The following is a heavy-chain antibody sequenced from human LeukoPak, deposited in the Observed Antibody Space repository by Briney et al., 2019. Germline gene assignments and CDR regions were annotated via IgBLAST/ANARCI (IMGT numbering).Heavy chain of an antibody. V-gene: IGHV3-11*03. CDR2: ISGNSYYT. Sequence: VGSLRLSCSASAFTFSDYYMSWVRQAPGKGLDWLSYISGNSYYTNYADSLEGRFIISRDNAENSLYLQMNNLRAEDTAVYYCARHIVGATSDFDVRGQGTVVTVSS. CDR3: ARHIVGATSDFDV. J-gene: IGHJ3*01. CDR1: AFTFSDYY. D-gene: IGHD1-26*01.